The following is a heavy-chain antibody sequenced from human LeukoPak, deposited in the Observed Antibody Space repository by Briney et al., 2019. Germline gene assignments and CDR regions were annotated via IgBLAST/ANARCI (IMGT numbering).Heavy chain of an antibody. D-gene: IGHD6-13*01. CDR3: ARILGRQQLADAFDL. CDR1: GFSLNTSGMC. V-gene: IGHV2-70*11. Sequence: ESGPALVKPTQTLTLTCTFSGFSLNTSGMCVSWIRQPPGKALEWLARIDWDDDKYYNTSLKTRLTISKDTSKNQVVLTMTNMDPVDTATYYCARILGRQQLADAFDLWGQGTMVTVSS. CDR2: IDWDDDK. J-gene: IGHJ3*01.